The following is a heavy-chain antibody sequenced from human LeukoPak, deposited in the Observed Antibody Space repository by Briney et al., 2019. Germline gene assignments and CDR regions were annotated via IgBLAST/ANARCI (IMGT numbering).Heavy chain of an antibody. CDR1: GDSISSYY. V-gene: IGHV4-59*01. CDR2: IYYSGTT. J-gene: IGHJ2*01. D-gene: IGHD3-10*01. CDR3: ARLQRITMAGPDYWYFDL. Sequence: KPSETLSLTCTVSGDSISSYYWSWIRQRPEKGLEWIGYIYYSGTTSYNPSLKGRVTISVDTSKTQFSLKMNSVTAADTTVYYCARLQRITMAGPDYWYFDLWGRGTLVTVSS.